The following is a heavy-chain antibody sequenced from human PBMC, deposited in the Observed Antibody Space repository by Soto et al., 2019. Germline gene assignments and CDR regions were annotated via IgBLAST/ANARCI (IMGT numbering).Heavy chain of an antibody. CDR3: ARAIRGYGAYGGY. J-gene: IGHJ4*02. V-gene: IGHV3-11*04. CDR2: ITQSGHAT. Sequence: QVQLVESGGDLVKPGGSLRLSCAASGFTFSDYYMSWIRQTPGTGLEWVSYITQSGHATQYADSVRGRFTISRDHNKNSLYLQMNSRRVEDPGVYYCARAIRGYGAYGGYLGQGALVTVSS. CDR1: GFTFSDYY. D-gene: IGHD5-12*01.